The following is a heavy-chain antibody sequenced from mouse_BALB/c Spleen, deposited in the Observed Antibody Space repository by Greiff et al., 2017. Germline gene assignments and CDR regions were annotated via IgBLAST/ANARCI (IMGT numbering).Heavy chain of an antibody. D-gene: IGHD2-1*01. Sequence: VKLVESGPGLVAPSQSLPITCTVSGFSLSRYSVHWVRQPPGKGLEWLGMIWGGGSTDYNSALKSRLSISKDNSKSQVFLKMNSLQTDDTAMYYCASYGNYKAWFAYWGQGTLVTVSA. J-gene: IGHJ3*01. CDR3: ASYGNYKAWFAY. CDR1: GFSLSRYS. V-gene: IGHV2-6-4*01. CDR2: IWGGGST.